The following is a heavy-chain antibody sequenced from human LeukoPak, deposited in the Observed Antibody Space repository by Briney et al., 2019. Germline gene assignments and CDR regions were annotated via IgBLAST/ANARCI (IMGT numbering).Heavy chain of an antibody. D-gene: IGHD6-13*01. CDR1: GYSFTSLW. V-gene: IGHV5-51*01. CDR3: ARHVASSTWSTFDY. CDR2: IYPGDSQI. J-gene: IGHJ4*02. Sequence: GESLKISCKGSGYSFTSLWIGWVRQTPEEGLVWMGIIYPGDSQIKYSSSFQGQVTISVDKSISTAYLQWSSLKASDTAIYYCARHVASSTWSTFDYWGQGTPVTVSS.